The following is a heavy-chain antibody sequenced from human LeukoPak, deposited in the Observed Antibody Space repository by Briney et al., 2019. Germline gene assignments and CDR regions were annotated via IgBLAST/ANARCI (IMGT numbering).Heavy chain of an antibody. V-gene: IGHV3-21*03. CDR2: ISSSSSYI. J-gene: IGHJ3*02. CDR1: GFTFSTYS. D-gene: IGHD3-9*01. CDR3: AKHYDILTGYYFPDAFDI. Sequence: GGSLRLSCVDSGFTFSTYSMNWVRQAPGKGLEWVSSISSSSSYIYYGDSVKGRFTISRDNSKNTLYLQMNSLRAEDTAVYYCAKHYDILTGYYFPDAFDIWGQGTMVTVSS.